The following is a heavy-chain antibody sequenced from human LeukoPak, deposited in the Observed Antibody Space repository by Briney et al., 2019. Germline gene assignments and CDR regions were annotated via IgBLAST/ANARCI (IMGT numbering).Heavy chain of an antibody. CDR2: ISGSGSST. V-gene: IGHV3-23*01. CDR3: AKDDSSSWYVGGYYYYGMDV. D-gene: IGHD6-13*01. Sequence: PGGSLRLSCAASGFTFSSYAMSWVRQAPGKGLEWVSAISGSGSSTYYADSVKGRFTISRDNSKNTLYLQMNSLRAEDTAVYYCAKDDSSSWYVGGYYYYGMDVWGQGTTVTVSS. CDR1: GFTFSSYA. J-gene: IGHJ6*02.